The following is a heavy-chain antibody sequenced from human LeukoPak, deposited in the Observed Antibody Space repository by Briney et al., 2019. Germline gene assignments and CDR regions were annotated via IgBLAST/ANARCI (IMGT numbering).Heavy chain of an antibody. V-gene: IGHV3-21*01. CDR2: ISSSSRYI. J-gene: IGHJ6*03. D-gene: IGHD3-10*01. Sequence: PGGSLRLSCAASGFTYNYYSMNWVRQAPGKGLEWVSSISSSSRYIYYADSVKGRFTISRDNAKNSLYLQMNSLRAEDTAVYYCARDREEDYYMDVWGKGTTVTVS. CDR3: ARDREEDYYMDV. CDR1: GFTYNYYS.